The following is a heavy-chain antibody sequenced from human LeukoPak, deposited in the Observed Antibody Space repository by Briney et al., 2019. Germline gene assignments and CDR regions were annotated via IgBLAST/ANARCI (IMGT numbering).Heavy chain of an antibody. CDR1: GFTFSSYW. CDR2: LNNDGSST. V-gene: IGHV3-74*01. CDR3: ARDPYYGSGFDY. Sequence: PGGSLRLSCAASGFTFSSYWMHWVRQAPGKGLVWVSRLNNDGSSTNYADSVKGRFTISRDNAKNTLYLQMNSLRAEDTAVYYCARDPYYGSGFDYWGQGPLVTVSS. J-gene: IGHJ4*02. D-gene: IGHD3-10*01.